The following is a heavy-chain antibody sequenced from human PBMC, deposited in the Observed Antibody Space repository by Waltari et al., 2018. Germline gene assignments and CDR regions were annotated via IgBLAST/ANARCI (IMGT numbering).Heavy chain of an antibody. CDR3: ARHMTTVTTSSFDY. CDR2: ITHSGSS. CDR1: GASVSSRIHY. Sequence: QLQLQESGPGLVKPSATLSPPCTVSGASVSSRIHYLGWIRQSPGKGLEWIGSITHSGSSYYNPSLRSRVTLLVDTSKNQFSLRVNSVTAADMALYYCARHMTTVTTSSFDYWGQGALVTVSS. V-gene: IGHV4-39*07. J-gene: IGHJ4*02. D-gene: IGHD4-17*01.